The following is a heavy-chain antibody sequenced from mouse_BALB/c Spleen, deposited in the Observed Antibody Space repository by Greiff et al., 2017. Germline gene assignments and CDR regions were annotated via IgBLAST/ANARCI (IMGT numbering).Heavy chain of an antibody. Sequence: EVQLVESGAELVKPGASVKLSCTASGFNIKDTYMHWVKQRPEQGLEWIGRIDPANGNTKYDPKFQGKATITADTSSNTAYLQLSSLTSEDTAVYYCARPPYDYDAAWFAYWGQGTLVTVSA. D-gene: IGHD2-4*01. V-gene: IGHV14-3*02. CDR2: IDPANGNT. J-gene: IGHJ3*01. CDR3: ARPPYDYDAAWFAY. CDR1: GFNIKDTY.